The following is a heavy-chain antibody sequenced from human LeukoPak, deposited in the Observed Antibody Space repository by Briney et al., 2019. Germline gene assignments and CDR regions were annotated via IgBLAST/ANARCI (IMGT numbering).Heavy chain of an antibody. CDR2: IYYSGTT. D-gene: IGHD4-23*01. CDR3: ARITVGIYYFDY. J-gene: IGHJ4*02. V-gene: IGHV4-31*03. CDR1: GGSISGGGYF. Sequence: SETLSLTCTVSGGSISGGGYFWSWIRQHPGKGLEWIGHIYYSGTTYYNPSLKSRVTISVDTSRNQFSPKLSSVTAADTAVYYCARITVGIYYFDYWGQGTLVTVSS.